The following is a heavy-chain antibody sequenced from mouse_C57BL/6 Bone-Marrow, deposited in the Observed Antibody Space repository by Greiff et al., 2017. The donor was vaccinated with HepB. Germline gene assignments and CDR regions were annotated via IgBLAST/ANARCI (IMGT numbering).Heavy chain of an antibody. CDR1: GYTFTSYG. J-gene: IGHJ2*01. Sequence: QVQLQQSGAELARPGASVKLSCKASGYTFTSYGISWVKQRTGQGLEWNGEIYPRSGNTYYNEKFKGKATLTADKSSSTAYMELRSLTSEDSAVYFCARERAPIYYYGSSHDFDYWGQGTTLTVSS. D-gene: IGHD1-1*01. CDR2: IYPRSGNT. CDR3: ARERAPIYYYGSSHDFDY. V-gene: IGHV1-81*01.